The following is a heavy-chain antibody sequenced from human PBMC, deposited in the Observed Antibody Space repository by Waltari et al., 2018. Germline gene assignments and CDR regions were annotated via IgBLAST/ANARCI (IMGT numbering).Heavy chain of an antibody. CDR2: IYHSGST. Sequence: QVQLQESGPGLVKPSGTLSLTCAVSGGSISSSNWWSWVRRPPGKGLEWIGEIYHSGSTNYNPSLKSRVTISVDKSKNQFSLKLSSVTAADTAVYYCARENYYDSSGPGFDYWGQGTLVTVSS. D-gene: IGHD3-22*01. V-gene: IGHV4-4*02. CDR3: ARENYYDSSGPGFDY. CDR1: GGSISSSNW. J-gene: IGHJ4*02.